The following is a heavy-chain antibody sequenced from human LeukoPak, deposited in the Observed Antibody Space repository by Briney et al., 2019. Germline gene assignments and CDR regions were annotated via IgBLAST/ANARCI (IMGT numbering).Heavy chain of an antibody. Sequence: GESLKISCNGSGYSFTNYWIGWVRQMPGKGLEWMGIIYPGDSDTRYSPSFQGQVTISVDKSISTAYLQWTSLKASDTAMYYCARRLTQRLATGSDPWGQGTLVTVSS. D-gene: IGHD3-9*01. V-gene: IGHV5-51*01. CDR1: GYSFTNYW. CDR2: IYPGDSDT. CDR3: ARRLTQRLATGSDP. J-gene: IGHJ5*02.